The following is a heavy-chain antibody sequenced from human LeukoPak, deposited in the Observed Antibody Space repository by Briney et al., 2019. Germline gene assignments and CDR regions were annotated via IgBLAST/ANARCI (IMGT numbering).Heavy chain of an antibody. J-gene: IGHJ1*01. Sequence: GGSLRLSCAASGFTFSSYAMSWVRQAPGKGLEWVSGISGSGGGTHYADSVKGRFTISRDNAQNSMYLQMNSLRVEDTAVYYCTSWGDTTAEYFQRWGQGTLVTVSS. CDR2: ISGSGGGT. V-gene: IGHV3-23*01. CDR3: TSWGDTTAEYFQR. D-gene: IGHD2-21*02. CDR1: GFTFSSYA.